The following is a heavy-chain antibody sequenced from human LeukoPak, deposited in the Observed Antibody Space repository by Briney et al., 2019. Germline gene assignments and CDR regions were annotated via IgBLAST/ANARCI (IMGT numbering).Heavy chain of an antibody. V-gene: IGHV4-4*07. CDR2: IYSSGST. CDR1: GGSISGYY. CDR3: ARDLGFWSGPDY. Sequence: SETLSLTCTVSGGSISGYYWSWIRLPAGKGLQWIGRIYSSGSTNYNPSLMSRVTMSVDTSKNQFSLRLSSVTASDTAVYYCARDLGFWSGPDYWGQGTLVTVSS. J-gene: IGHJ4*02. D-gene: IGHD3-3*01.